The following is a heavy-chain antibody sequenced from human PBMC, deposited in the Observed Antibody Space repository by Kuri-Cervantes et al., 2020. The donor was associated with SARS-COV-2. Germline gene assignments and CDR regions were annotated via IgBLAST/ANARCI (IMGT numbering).Heavy chain of an antibody. CDR1: GGTFNNYA. CDR3: ACPHGYFVFWSGKTPFDH. CDR2: INPVSTTP. D-gene: IGHD3-3*01. Sequence: SVKVSCKASGGTFNNYAISWVRQAPGQGLEWMGGINPVSTTPTYAQKFPGRVTLSADESKSTVYMELSSLTSEDTAMYSCACPHGYFVFWSGKTPFDHWGQGTLVTVSS. V-gene: IGHV1-69*13. J-gene: IGHJ4*02.